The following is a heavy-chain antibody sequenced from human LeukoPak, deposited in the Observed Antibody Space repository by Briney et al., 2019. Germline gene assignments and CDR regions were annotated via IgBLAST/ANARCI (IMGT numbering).Heavy chain of an antibody. Sequence: PGRSLRLSSAASGFTFDDYAMHWVRQAPGKGLEWVSGISWNSGSIGYADSVKGRFTISRDNAKNSLYLQMSSLRAEDTALYYCAKSYLVLNRGTHAFDIWGQGTMVTVSS. CDR2: ISWNSGSI. J-gene: IGHJ3*02. D-gene: IGHD1-26*01. CDR1: GFTFDDYA. V-gene: IGHV3-9*01. CDR3: AKSYLVLNRGTHAFDI.